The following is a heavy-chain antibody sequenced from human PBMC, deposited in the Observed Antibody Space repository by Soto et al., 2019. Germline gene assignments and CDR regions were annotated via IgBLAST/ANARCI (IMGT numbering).Heavy chain of an antibody. CDR1: GGSISSYY. CDR2: IYYSGST. D-gene: IGHD1-26*01. Sequence: SETLSLTCTVSGGSISSYYWSWIRQPPGKGLEWIGYIYYSGSTNYNPSLKSRVTISVDTSKNQFSLKLSSVTAADTAVYYCARGAYSGSYSYRGQGTLVTVSS. V-gene: IGHV4-59*01. CDR3: ARGAYSGSYSY. J-gene: IGHJ4*01.